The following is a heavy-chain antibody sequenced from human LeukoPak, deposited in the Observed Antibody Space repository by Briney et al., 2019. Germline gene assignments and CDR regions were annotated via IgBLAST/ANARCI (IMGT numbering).Heavy chain of an antibody. CDR3: ARADCSSTSCYSGGYWFDP. V-gene: IGHV1-2*02. D-gene: IGHD2-2*01. CDR2: INPNSGGT. Sequence: ASAKVSCKASGYTFTGYYMHWVRQAPGQGLEWMGWINPNSGGTNYAQKFQGRVTMTRDTSISTAYMELSRLRSDDTAVYYCARADCSSTSCYSGGYWFDPWGQGTLVTVSS. J-gene: IGHJ5*02. CDR1: GYTFTGYY.